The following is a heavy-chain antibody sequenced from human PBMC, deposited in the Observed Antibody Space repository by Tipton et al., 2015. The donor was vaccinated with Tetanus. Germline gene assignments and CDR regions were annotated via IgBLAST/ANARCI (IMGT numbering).Heavy chain of an antibody. CDR1: GDSVSSNSAA. CDR3: ARGDYYGSGTYDV. D-gene: IGHD3-10*01. CDR2: TYYRSKWYN. Sequence: LVKPSQTLSLTCAISGDSVSSNSAAWNWIRQSPSRGLEWLGRTYYRSKWYNAYAVSVKSRITINPDTSKTHFYLNLSSVTAADTAVYYCARGDYYGSGTYDVWGQGTTVTVPS. J-gene: IGHJ6*02. V-gene: IGHV6-1*01.